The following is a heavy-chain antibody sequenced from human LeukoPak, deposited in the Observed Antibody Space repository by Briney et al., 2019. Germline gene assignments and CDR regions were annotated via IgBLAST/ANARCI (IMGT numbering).Heavy chain of an antibody. CDR2: IIADNGNT. D-gene: IGHD2-2*01. CDR1: GYTFTSYG. V-gene: IGHV1-18*01. Sequence: GASVKVSCKASGYTFTSYGISWVRQAPGQGLEWMGWIIADNGNTNYAQKLQGRVTMTTDTSTSTAYMEQRSLRSEDTAVYYCARDKVVPAAMQCMDVWGQGTTVTVSS. J-gene: IGHJ6*02. CDR3: ARDKVVPAAMQCMDV.